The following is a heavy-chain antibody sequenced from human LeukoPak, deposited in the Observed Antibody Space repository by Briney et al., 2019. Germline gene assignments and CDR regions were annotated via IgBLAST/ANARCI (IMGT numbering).Heavy chain of an antibody. V-gene: IGHV3-66*01. CDR3: ARNRAYSSGWYIGDRDGFDI. CDR1: GFTVISNY. Sequence: PGGSLRLSCAASGFTVISNYMSWVRQAPGKGLEWVSGFYSGGSTYYADSVKGRFTISRDNSKNTLYLQLNSLRAEDTAVYYCARNRAYSSGWYIGDRDGFDIWGQGTMVTVSS. CDR2: FYSGGST. D-gene: IGHD6-19*01. J-gene: IGHJ3*02.